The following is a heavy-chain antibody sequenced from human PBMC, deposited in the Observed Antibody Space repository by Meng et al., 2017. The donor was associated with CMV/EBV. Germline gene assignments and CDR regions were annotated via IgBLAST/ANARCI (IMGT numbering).Heavy chain of an antibody. Sequence: GESLKISCAASGFTFSSYAMHWVRQAPGKVLEWVAVISYDGSNKYYADSVKGRFTISRDNSKNTLYLQMNSLRAEDTAVYYCARVGWTGTTGGYWGQGTLVTVSS. V-gene: IGHV3-30*04. CDR2: ISYDGSNK. CDR1: GFTFSSYA. J-gene: IGHJ4*02. CDR3: ARVGWTGTTGGY. D-gene: IGHD1-7*01.